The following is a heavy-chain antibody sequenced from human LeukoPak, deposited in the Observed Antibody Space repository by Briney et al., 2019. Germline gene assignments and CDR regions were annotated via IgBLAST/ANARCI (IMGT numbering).Heavy chain of an antibody. D-gene: IGHD5-18*01. Sequence: ASVKVSCKASGGTFSSYAISWVRQAPGQGLEWMGGIIPIFGTANYAQKFQGRVTITADKSTSTAYMELSSLRSEDTAVYYCARAGSKGYSYGYLDVWGKGTTVTVSS. CDR1: GGTFSSYA. J-gene: IGHJ6*04. V-gene: IGHV1-69*06. CDR3: ARAGSKGYSYGYLDV. CDR2: IIPIFGTA.